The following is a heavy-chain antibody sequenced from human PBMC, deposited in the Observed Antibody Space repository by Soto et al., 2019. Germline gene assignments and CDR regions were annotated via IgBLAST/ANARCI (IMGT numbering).Heavy chain of an antibody. CDR2: IKSKTAGGTT. Sequence: EVQLVESGGGLVKPGGSLTLSCAASGFTFTYAWMNWVRQAPGTGLEWVGRIKSKTAGGTTDYTAPVKGRFTISRDESKNTLFLQMNSPEGEDTAVYYCATDGGAWGQGTLVTVSS. CDR3: ATDGGA. V-gene: IGHV3-15*07. CDR1: GFTFTYAW. D-gene: IGHD3-10*01. J-gene: IGHJ5*02.